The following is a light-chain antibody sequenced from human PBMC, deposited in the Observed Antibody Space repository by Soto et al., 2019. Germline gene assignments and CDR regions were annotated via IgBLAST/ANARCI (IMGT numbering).Light chain of an antibody. CDR3: KSNTGSENAVV. CDR1: SSDVGGYNY. J-gene: IGLJ2*01. Sequence: QSALTQPPSASGSPGQSVTISCTGTSSDVGGYNYVSWDQQHPGKAPKLMIYEVSKRPSGVPDRFSASKSGNTASLTGSGLQAEDEADYYCKSNTGSENAVVFGGGTKLTVL. CDR2: EVS. V-gene: IGLV2-8*01.